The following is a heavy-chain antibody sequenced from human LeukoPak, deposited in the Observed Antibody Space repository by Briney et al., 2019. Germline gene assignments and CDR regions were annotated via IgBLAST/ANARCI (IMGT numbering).Heavy chain of an antibody. D-gene: IGHD3-10*01. Sequence: ASVKVSCKASGYTFTGYYMHWVRQAPGQGLEWMGWSNPNSGATNYAQKFQGRVTMTSDTSISTAYMELSRLTSDDTAMYYCARYGSGNYDFDYWGQGTLVTVSS. CDR1: GYTFTGYY. CDR2: SNPNSGAT. CDR3: ARYGSGNYDFDY. V-gene: IGHV1-2*02. J-gene: IGHJ4*02.